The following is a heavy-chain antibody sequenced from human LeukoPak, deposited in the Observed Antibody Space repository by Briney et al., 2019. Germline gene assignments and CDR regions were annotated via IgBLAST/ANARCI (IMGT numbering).Heavy chain of an antibody. CDR3: ARARSRDYYYYMDV. CDR1: GGSISSYY. J-gene: IGHJ6*03. CDR2: IYYSGST. V-gene: IGHV4-59*01. Sequence: PSETLSLTCTVSGGSISSYYWSWIRQPPGKGLEWIGYIYYSGSTNYNPSLKSRVIISVDTSKNQFSLKLSSVTAADTAVYYCARARSRDYYYYMDVWGKGTTVTISS. D-gene: IGHD4-17*01.